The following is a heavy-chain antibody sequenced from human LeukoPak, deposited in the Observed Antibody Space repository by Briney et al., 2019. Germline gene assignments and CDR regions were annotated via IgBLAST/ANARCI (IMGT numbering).Heavy chain of an antibody. CDR1: GGTFSSYA. J-gene: IGHJ4*02. D-gene: IGHD3-16*01. CDR3: ARGRVVGGFDY. Sequence: GASVKVSCKASGGTFSSYAISWVRQAPGQGLEWMGGNIPIFGTANYAQKFQGRVTITTDESTSTAYMELSSLRSEDTAVYYCARGRVVGGFDYWGQGTLVTVSS. V-gene: IGHV1-69*05. CDR2: NIPIFGTA.